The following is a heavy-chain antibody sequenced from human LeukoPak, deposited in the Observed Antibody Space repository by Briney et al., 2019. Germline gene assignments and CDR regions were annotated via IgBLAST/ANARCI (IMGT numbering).Heavy chain of an antibody. J-gene: IGHJ4*02. CDR1: GGSISSSSYY. CDR3: QAAASLGFDY. D-gene: IGHD6-13*01. Sequence: PSETLSLTCTVSGGSISSSSYYWGWIRQPPGKGLEWIGSIYYSGSTYYNPSLKSRVTISVDTSKNQFSLKLSSVTAADTAVYYCQAAASLGFDYWGQGTLVTVSS. CDR2: IYYSGST. V-gene: IGHV4-39*01.